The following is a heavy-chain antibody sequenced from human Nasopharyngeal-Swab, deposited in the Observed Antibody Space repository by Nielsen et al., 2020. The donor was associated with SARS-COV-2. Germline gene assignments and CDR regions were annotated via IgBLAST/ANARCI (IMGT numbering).Heavy chain of an antibody. CDR2: IIPIFGTA. J-gene: IGHJ4*02. V-gene: IGHV1-69*13. CDR3: ARGHDSSSGKGPIDY. D-gene: IGHD6-6*01. CDR1: GGTFSSYA. Sequence: SVKVPCKASGGTFSSYAISWVRQAPGQGLEWMGGIIPIFGTANYAQKFQGRVTITADESTSTAYMELSSLRSEDTAVYYCARGHDSSSGKGPIDYWGQGTLVTVSS.